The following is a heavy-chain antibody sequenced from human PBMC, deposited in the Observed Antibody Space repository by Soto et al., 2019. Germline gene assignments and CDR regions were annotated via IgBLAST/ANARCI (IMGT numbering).Heavy chain of an antibody. CDR2: INPNSGNI. D-gene: IGHD3-10*01. V-gene: IGHV1-8*01. CDR1: GNTFTSYD. Sequence: ASVKVSCKASGNTFTSYDINWVRQATGHGLEWMGWINPNSGNIGYAQKFQRRVTMTRDTAIRTAYMEVSRLRSDDTAVYYCARGRASRSYYHLDYWGQETLVPVSS. CDR3: ARGRASRSYYHLDY. J-gene: IGHJ4*02.